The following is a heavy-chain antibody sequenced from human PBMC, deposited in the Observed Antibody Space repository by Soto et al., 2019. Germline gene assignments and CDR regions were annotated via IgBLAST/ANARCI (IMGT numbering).Heavy chain of an antibody. J-gene: IGHJ6*03. CDR1: GYTFTSYG. Sequence: ASVKVSCKASGYTFTSYGISWVRQAPGQGLEWMGWISAYNGNTNYAQKLQGRVTMTTDTSTSTAYMELRSLRSDDTAVYYCARDLYPYYYGSGAITPGYMDVWGKGTTVTVSS. CDR3: ARDLYPYYYGSGAITPGYMDV. CDR2: ISAYNGNT. D-gene: IGHD3-10*01. V-gene: IGHV1-18*01.